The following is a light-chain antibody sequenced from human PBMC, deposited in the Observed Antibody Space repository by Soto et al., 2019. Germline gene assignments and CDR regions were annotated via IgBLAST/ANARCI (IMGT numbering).Light chain of an antibody. V-gene: IGLV2-23*02. CDR2: EVS. CDR1: SSDVGNYNL. J-gene: IGLJ3*02. CDR3: GSYAGRSTFV. Sequence: QSALTQPASVSGSPGQSFTISCTGTSSDVGNYNLVSWYQHHPGKAPKLMIYEVSKWPSGVSNRFSGSKSGNTASLTIAGLQAEDEADYYCGSYAGRSTFVFGGGTKLTVL.